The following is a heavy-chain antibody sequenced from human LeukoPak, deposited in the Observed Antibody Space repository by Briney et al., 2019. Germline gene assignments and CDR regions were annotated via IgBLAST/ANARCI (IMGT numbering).Heavy chain of an antibody. CDR1: GYNFNTYW. D-gene: IGHD6-19*01. CDR2: IYPGDSDT. V-gene: IGHV5-51*01. CDR3: ARKVAVAGSTYYYYGMDV. J-gene: IGHJ6*02. Sequence: GESLQISCKGSGYNFNTYWVAWVRQMPGKGLEWMGIIYPGDSDTRYSPSFQGQVTISADKSISTAYLQWSSLKASDTAMYYCARKVAVAGSTYYYYGMDVWGQGTTVTVSS.